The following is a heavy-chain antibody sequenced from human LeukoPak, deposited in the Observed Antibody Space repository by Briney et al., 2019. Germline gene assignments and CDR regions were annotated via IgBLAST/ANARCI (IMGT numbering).Heavy chain of an antibody. CDR2: ISSSSRYI. Sequence: PGGSLRLSCAASGFPFSSYTINWVRLAPGKGLEWVSSISSSSRYIYYADSVKGRFSISRDNAKNSLYLQMNSLRAEDTAVYYCARVSEQWLVLEQGYFDYWGQGTLVTVSS. J-gene: IGHJ4*02. CDR3: ARVSEQWLVLEQGYFDY. CDR1: GFPFSSYT. V-gene: IGHV3-21*06. D-gene: IGHD6-19*01.